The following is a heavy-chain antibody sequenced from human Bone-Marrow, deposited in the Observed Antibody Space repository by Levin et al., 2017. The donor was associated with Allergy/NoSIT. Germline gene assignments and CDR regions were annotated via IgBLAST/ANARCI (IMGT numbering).Heavy chain of an antibody. CDR2: MYHSGST. J-gene: IGHJ5*02. D-gene: IGHD3-3*01. CDR3: ARGHYDFWSGYTLINYFDP. V-gene: IGHV4-38-2*02. CDR1: TYSISSGYY. Sequence: ESLKISCPVSTYSISSGYYWGWIRQPPGKGLEWIGSMYHSGSTYYNPSLKSRITISIDTSNNQFSLKLSSMTAADTAVYYCARGHYDFWSGYTLINYFDPWGQGTLVTVSS.